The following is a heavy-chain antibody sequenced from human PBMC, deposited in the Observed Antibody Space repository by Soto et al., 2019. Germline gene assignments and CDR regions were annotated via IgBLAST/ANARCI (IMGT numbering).Heavy chain of an antibody. J-gene: IGHJ4*02. V-gene: IGHV1-58*01. CDR2: IVVGSGNT. D-gene: IGHD6-19*01. CDR3: AAEGRSSGWYGIDYFDY. Sequence: ASVKVSCKASGLTFTSSAVQWVRQARGQRLEWIGWIVVGSGNTNYAQKFQERVTITRDMSTSTAYMELSSLRSEDTAVYYCAAEGRSSGWYGIDYFDYWGQGTLVTVSS. CDR1: GLTFTSSA.